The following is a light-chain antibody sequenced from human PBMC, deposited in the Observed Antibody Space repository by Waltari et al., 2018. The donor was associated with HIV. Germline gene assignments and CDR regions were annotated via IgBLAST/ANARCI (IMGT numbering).Light chain of an antibody. CDR3: QTWGTGIVV. CDR2: LNSDGSY. Sequence: LVLTQSPSASASLGASVRLTCTLSSGHSNYVIAWHQQRPEQGPRFLMRLNSDGSYTRGDGIPDRFSGSSSGAERYVTISSLQSDDEADYYCQTWGTGIVVFGGGTKLAVL. V-gene: IGLV4-69*01. J-gene: IGLJ2*01. CDR1: SGHSNYV.